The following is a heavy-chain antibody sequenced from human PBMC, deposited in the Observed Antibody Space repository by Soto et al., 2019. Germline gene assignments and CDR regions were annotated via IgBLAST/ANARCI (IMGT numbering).Heavy chain of an antibody. Sequence: GGSLRLSCAASGFTFSSYSMNWVRQAPGKGLEWVSSISSSSSSYIYYADSVKGRFTISRDNAKNSLYLQMNSLRAEDTAVYYCAREDPSSGCVDYWGQGTLVTAPQ. CDR3: AREDPSSGCVDY. CDR1: GFTFSSYS. V-gene: IGHV3-21*01. D-gene: IGHD6-19*01. CDR2: ISSSSSSYI. J-gene: IGHJ4*02.